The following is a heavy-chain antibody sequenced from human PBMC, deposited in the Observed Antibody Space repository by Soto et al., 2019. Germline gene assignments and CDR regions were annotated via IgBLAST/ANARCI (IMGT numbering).Heavy chain of an antibody. V-gene: IGHV3-30-3*01. J-gene: IGHJ4*02. CDR3: ARDLALYGDYLYYFDY. CDR2: ISYDGSNK. CDR1: GFTFSSYA. Sequence: PGGSLRLSCAASGFTFSSYAMHWVRQAPGKGLEWVAVISYDGSNKYYADSVKGRFTISRDNSKSTLYLQMNSLRAEDTAVYYCARDLALYGDYLYYFDYWGQGTLVTVSS. D-gene: IGHD4-17*01.